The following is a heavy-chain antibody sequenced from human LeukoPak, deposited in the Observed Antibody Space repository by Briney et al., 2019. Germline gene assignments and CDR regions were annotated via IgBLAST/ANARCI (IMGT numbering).Heavy chain of an antibody. CDR1: GGSISSCY. V-gene: IGHV4-59*01. D-gene: IGHD3-22*01. J-gene: IGHJ4*02. CDR3: ARVRDYYDSSGYSYYFDY. Sequence: PSETLSLTCTVSGGSISSCYWSWIRQPPGKGLEWIGYIYYSGSTNYNPSLKSRVTISVDTSKNQFSLKLSSVTAADTAVYYCARVRDYYDSSGYSYYFDYWGQGTLVTVSS. CDR2: IYYSGST.